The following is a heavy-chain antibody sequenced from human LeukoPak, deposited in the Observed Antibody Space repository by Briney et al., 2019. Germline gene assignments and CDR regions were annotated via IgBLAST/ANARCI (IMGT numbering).Heavy chain of an antibody. CDR1: GGSFSGYY. CDR2: INHSGST. Sequence: PSETLSLTCAVYGGSFSGYYWSWLRQPPGKGLEWIGEINHSGSTNYNPSLKSRVTISVDTSKNQFSLKLSSVTAADTAVYYCARGTRILRYCSGGSCPVNWFDPWGQGTLVTVSS. J-gene: IGHJ5*02. V-gene: IGHV4-34*01. D-gene: IGHD2-15*01. CDR3: ARGTRILRYCSGGSCPVNWFDP.